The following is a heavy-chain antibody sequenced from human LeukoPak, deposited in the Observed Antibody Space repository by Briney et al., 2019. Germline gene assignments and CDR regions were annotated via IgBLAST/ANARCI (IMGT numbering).Heavy chain of an antibody. Sequence: GASVKVSCKASGYTFTSYYMHWVRQAPGQGLEWMGIINPSGGSTSYAQKFQGRVTMTRDTSTSTVYMELSSLRSEDTAVYYCARGGRVVATFVHHECNFDYWGQGTLVTVSS. CDR3: ARGGRVVATFVHHECNFDY. CDR2: INPSGGST. J-gene: IGHJ4*02. V-gene: IGHV1-46*01. D-gene: IGHD2-15*01. CDR1: GYTFTSYY.